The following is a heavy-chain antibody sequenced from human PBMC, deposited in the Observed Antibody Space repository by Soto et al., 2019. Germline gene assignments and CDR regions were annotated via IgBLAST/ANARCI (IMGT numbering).Heavy chain of an antibody. V-gene: IGHV1-69*13. CDR1: GGTFSRYA. J-gene: IGHJ4*02. Sequence: GASVKVSCKASGGTFSRYAISWVRQAPGQGLEWMGGITPNFGTANYAQKFQGRVAITADESTRTSYMELRSLRSGDTAVYYCARGWGYDTSDYYYAYWGQGTLVTVSS. CDR2: ITPNFGTA. CDR3: ARGWGYDTSDYYYAY. D-gene: IGHD3-22*01.